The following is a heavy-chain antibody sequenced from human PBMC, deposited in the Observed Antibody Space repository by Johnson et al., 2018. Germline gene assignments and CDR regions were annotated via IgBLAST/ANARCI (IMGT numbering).Heavy chain of an antibody. CDR3: AKARQDYSSNYYGGGAFDI. Sequence: VQLVESGGGVVQPGRSLRLSCAASGFTFSNYGMHWVRQAPGKGLEWVAVVSYDGTNKYYADSVKGRFTISRDNSKNTLYVEMNSLRAEDTAIYYCAKARQDYSSNYYGGGAFDIWGQGTVVTVSS. V-gene: IGHV3-30*18. CDR1: GFTFSNYG. CDR2: VSYDGTNK. D-gene: IGHD6-13*01. J-gene: IGHJ3*02.